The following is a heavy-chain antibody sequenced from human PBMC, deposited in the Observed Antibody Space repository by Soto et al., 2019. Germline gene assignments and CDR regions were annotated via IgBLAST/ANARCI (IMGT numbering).Heavy chain of an antibody. CDR2: IIPIFVTA. D-gene: IGHD6-13*01. CDR3: AGYGIAAAGSGY. V-gene: IGHV1-69*01. Sequence: QVQLVQSGAEVKKPGSSVKVSCKASGGTFSSYAISWVRQAPGQGLEWMGGIIPIFVTANYAQKFQGRVTITADESTSKAYMERSILRSEDTAVYYCAGYGIAAAGSGYWGQGTLITVSS. CDR1: GGTFSSYA. J-gene: IGHJ4*02.